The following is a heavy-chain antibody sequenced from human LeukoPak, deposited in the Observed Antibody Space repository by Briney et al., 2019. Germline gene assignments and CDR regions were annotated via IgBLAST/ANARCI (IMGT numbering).Heavy chain of an antibody. CDR3: AVRGSLDY. CDR1: GGSISSSSYY. D-gene: IGHD3-16*01. Sequence: SETLSLTCTVSGGSISSSSYYWGWLRQPPGKGLEWIGSIYYSGSTYYNPSLKSRVTISVDTSKNQFSLKLSSVTAADTAVYYCAVRGSLDYWGQGTLVTVSS. CDR2: IYYSGST. J-gene: IGHJ4*02. V-gene: IGHV4-39*01.